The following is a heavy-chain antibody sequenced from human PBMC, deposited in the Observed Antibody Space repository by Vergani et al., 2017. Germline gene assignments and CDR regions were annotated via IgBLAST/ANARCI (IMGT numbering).Heavy chain of an antibody. J-gene: IGHJ6*02. V-gene: IGHV4-30-4*01. CDR2: IYYSGST. Sequence: QLQLQKSGPGLVKPSQTLSLTCTVSGGSISSGDYYWSWIRQPPGKGVEWIGYIYYSGSTYYTPSLKSRVTISVDTSKNQFSLKLSSVTAADTAVYYCARVRRDDSSGYYYYYGMDVWGQGTTVTVSS. D-gene: IGHD3-22*01. CDR1: GGSISSGDYY. CDR3: ARVRRDDSSGYYYYYGMDV.